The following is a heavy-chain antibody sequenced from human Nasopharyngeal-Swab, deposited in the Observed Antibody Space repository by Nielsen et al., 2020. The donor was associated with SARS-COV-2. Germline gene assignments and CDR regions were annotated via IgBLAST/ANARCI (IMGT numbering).Heavy chain of an antibody. Sequence: SETLSLTCSVSGASISNRTYYWGWIRQSPDKGLQWIGTVFYTGTYYNPSLQSRVTISVDTSKKQFSLKLTSVTAADTAVYYCVRDESGDYLGLPFDSWGPGTLVTVSS. CDR1: GASISNRTYY. V-gene: IGHV4-39*07. D-gene: IGHD4-17*01. J-gene: IGHJ4*02. CDR2: VFYTGT. CDR3: VRDESGDYLGLPFDS.